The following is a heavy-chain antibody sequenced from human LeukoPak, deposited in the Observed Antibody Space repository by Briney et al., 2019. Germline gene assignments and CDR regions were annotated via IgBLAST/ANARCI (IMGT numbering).Heavy chain of an antibody. V-gene: IGHV3-30*02. Sequence: PGGSLRLSCAASGLTFSSYGMHWVRQAPGKGLEWVAFIRYDGSNKYYADSVKGRFTISRDNSKNTLYLQMNSLRAEDTAVYYCAKGVGARMGGYFQHWGQGTLVTVCS. CDR3: AKGVGARMGGYFQH. D-gene: IGHD1-26*01. J-gene: IGHJ1*01. CDR1: GLTFSSYG. CDR2: IRYDGSNK.